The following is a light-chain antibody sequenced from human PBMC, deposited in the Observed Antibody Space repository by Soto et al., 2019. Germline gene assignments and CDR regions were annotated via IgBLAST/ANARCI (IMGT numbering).Light chain of an antibody. CDR3: QQYNSSSPWT. V-gene: IGKV1-5*01. CDR2: DAS. J-gene: IGKJ1*01. Sequence: DIQMTQSPSTLSASVGDRVTITCRASQSISSWLAWYQQKPGKAPKLLIYDASSLESGVPSRFSGSGSGTVFTLTFSSLQPDDFATYYCQQYNSSSPWTFGQGTKVEIK. CDR1: QSISSW.